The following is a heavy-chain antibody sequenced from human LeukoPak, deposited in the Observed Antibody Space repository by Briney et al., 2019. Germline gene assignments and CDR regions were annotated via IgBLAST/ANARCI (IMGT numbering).Heavy chain of an antibody. CDR1: GYTFTSYD. CDR3: ARVAKTVYSSPYDAFDI. CDR2: MNPNSGNT. Sequence: GASVKVSCKASGYTFTSYDINWVRQATGQGLEWMGWMNPNSGNTGYAQKFQGRVTMTRNTSISTAYMELSSLRSEDTAVYYCARVAKTVYSSPYDAFDIWGQGTMVTVSS. J-gene: IGHJ3*02. D-gene: IGHD6-13*01. V-gene: IGHV1-8*01.